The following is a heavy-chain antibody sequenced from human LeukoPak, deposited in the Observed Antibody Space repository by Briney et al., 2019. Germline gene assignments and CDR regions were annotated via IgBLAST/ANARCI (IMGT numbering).Heavy chain of an antibody. D-gene: IGHD3-22*01. V-gene: IGHV1-2*02. Sequence: ASVKVSCKASGYTFTGYYMHWVRQAPGQGLEWMGWINPNGGGTNYAQKFQGRVTMTRDTSISTAYMELSRLRSDDTAVYYCARDLSDSSGYVPYFDYWGQGTLVTVSS. J-gene: IGHJ4*02. CDR2: INPNGGGT. CDR3: ARDLSDSSGYVPYFDY. CDR1: GYTFTGYY.